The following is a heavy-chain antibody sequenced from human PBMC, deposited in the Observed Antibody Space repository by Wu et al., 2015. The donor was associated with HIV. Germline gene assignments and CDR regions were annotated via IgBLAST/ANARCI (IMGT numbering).Heavy chain of an antibody. J-gene: IGHJ6*02. D-gene: IGHD6-19*01. V-gene: IGHV1-8*01. CDR3: ARRIAVADYYYYGMDV. CDR2: MNPNSGNT. CDR1: GYTFTSYD. Sequence: QVQLVQSGAEVKKPGASVKVSCKASGYTFTSYDINWVRQATGQGLEWMGWMNPNSGNTGYAQKFQGRVTMTRNTSISTAYMELSSLRSEDTAVYYCARRIAVADYYYYGMDVWGQGDHGPPSP.